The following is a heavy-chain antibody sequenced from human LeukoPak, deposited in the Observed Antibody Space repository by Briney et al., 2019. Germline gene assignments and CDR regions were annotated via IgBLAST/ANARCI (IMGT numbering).Heavy chain of an antibody. D-gene: IGHD4-23*01. CDR3: ARHDYGGNSGDY. Sequence: GGSLGLSCAASGFTFSSYGMHWVRQAPGKGLEWVAVISYDGSNTYYADSVKGRFTISRGNAKNSLYLQMNSLRDEDTAVYYCARHDYGGNSGDYWGQGTLVTVSS. CDR1: GFTFSSYG. J-gene: IGHJ4*02. CDR2: ISYDGSNT. V-gene: IGHV3-30*03.